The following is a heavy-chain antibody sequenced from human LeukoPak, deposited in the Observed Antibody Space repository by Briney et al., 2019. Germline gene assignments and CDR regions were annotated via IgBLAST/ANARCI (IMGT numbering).Heavy chain of an antibody. Sequence: GGSLRLSCAASGFSFSGYVMYWVRQAPGKGLEGVAVIRRDGSYKDYADSVKGRFTISRDNHKYTVSLEMNSLRPEDTVVYYCAKDRGYGIDVWGKGTTVTVSS. V-gene: IGHV3-30*02. J-gene: IGHJ6*04. CDR1: GFSFSGYV. CDR3: AKDRGYGIDV. CDR2: IRRDGSYK.